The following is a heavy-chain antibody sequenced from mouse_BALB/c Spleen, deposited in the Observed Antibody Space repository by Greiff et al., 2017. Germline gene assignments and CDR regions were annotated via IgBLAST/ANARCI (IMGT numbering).Heavy chain of an antibody. V-gene: IGHV1S22*01. J-gene: IGHJ2*01. D-gene: IGHD4-1*02. CDR1: GYTFTSYW. CDR3: TINWDYFDY. Sequence: LQQPGSELVRPGASVKLSCKASGYTFTSYWMHWVKQRHGQGLEWIGNIYPGSGSTNYDEKFKSKGTLTVDTSSSTAYMHLSSLTSEDSAVYYCTINWDYFDYWGQGTTLTVSS. CDR2: IYPGSGST.